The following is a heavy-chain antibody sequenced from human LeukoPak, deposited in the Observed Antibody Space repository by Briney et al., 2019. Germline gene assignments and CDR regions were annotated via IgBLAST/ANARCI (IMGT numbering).Heavy chain of an antibody. CDR2: IYHSGST. CDR1: GGSISSSNW. J-gene: IGHJ6*02. CDR3: ARAIPPDYYYYGMDV. V-gene: IGHV4-4*02. Sequence: SETLSLTCAVSGGSISSSNWWSWVRQPPGKGLEWIGEIYHSGSTNYNPSLKSRVTISVDKSKNQFSLKLSSVTAADTAVYYCARAIPPDYYYYGMDVWGQGTTVTVSS.